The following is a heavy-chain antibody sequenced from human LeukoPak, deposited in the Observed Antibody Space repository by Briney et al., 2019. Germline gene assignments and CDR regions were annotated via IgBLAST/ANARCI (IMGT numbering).Heavy chain of an antibody. CDR3: ARGQQLPFDY. J-gene: IGHJ4*02. Sequence: SETLSLTCTVSGGSISSYYWSWIRQPPGKGLEWIGYTYYSGSTNYNPSLKSRVTISVDTSKNQFSLKLSSVTAADTAVYYCARGQQLPFDYWGQGPWSPSPQ. CDR1: GGSISSYY. D-gene: IGHD6-13*01. CDR2: TYYSGST. V-gene: IGHV4-59*01.